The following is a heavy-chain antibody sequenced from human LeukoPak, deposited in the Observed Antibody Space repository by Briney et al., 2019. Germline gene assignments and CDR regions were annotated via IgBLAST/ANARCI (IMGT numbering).Heavy chain of an antibody. CDR1: GFNFSIYA. Sequence: GGSLRLSCAASGFNFSIYAMSWVRQAPGKGLEWVSYISSSGSTIYYADSVKGRFTISRDNARNSLYLQMNSLRAEDTAVYYCARDTIAVAAPGDYYYYGMDVWGQGTTVTVSS. V-gene: IGHV3-11*01. J-gene: IGHJ6*02. CDR2: ISSSGSTI. D-gene: IGHD6-19*01. CDR3: ARDTIAVAAPGDYYYYGMDV.